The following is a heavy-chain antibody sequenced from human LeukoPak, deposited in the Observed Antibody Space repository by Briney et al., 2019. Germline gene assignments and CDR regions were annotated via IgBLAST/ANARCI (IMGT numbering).Heavy chain of an antibody. CDR1: GDSFSSSSHY. CDR2: IRNSGNT. D-gene: IGHD4-17*01. V-gene: IGHV4-39*01. Sequence: SETLSLTCAVSGDSFSSSSHYWGWLRQPPGRGLEWIGSIRNSGNTYYSPSLKSRVTISVDTSKNQFSLKLSSVTAADTAVYYCARHVYGEYGPGDYWGQGILVTVSS. J-gene: IGHJ4*02. CDR3: ARHVYGEYGPGDY.